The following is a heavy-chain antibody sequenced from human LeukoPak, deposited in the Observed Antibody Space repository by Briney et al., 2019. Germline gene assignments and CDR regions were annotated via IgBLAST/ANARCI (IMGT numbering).Heavy chain of an antibody. CDR3: ATLYGMDV. J-gene: IGHJ6*02. CDR2: TIPIFGTA. Sequence: SVKVSCKASGGTFSSYAISWVRQAPGQGLEWMGGTIPIFGTANYAQKFQGRVTMTEDTSTDTAYMELSSLRSEDTAVYYCATLYGMDVWGQGTTVTVSS. CDR1: GGTFSSYA. V-gene: IGHV1-69*06.